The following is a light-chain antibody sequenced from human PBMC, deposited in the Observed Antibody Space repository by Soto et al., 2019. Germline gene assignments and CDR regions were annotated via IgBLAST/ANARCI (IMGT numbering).Light chain of an antibody. CDR3: SSYAGSNNFV. CDR1: SSDVGGYNY. CDR2: DVI. J-gene: IGLJ1*01. Sequence: QSALTQPPSASGSPGQSVTIYCTGTSSDVGGYNYVSWYQQHPGKAPKLMIYDVIKRPSGVPDRFSGSKSGNTASLTVSGLQAEDEADYYCSSYAGSNNFVFGTGTKLTVL. V-gene: IGLV2-8*01.